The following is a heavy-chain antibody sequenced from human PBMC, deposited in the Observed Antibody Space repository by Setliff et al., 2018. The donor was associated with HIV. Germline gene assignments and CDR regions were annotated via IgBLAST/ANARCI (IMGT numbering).Heavy chain of an antibody. V-gene: IGHV4-4*02. CDR2: VYHTGMT. D-gene: IGHD3-22*01. J-gene: IGHJ3*02. Sequence: SETLSLTCAVSGGSISTRDWWTWVRQPPGKGLEWIGEVYHTGMTNYNPSLKSRAIMSADTSKNQFSLKLSSVTAADTAVYYCARQITSVTTEKLVVNDAFDIWGQGIMVTVSS. CDR1: GGSISTRDW. CDR3: ARQITSVTTEKLVVNDAFDI.